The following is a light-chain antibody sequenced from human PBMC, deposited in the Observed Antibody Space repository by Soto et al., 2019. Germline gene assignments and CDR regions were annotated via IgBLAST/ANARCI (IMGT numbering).Light chain of an antibody. J-gene: IGKJ1*01. CDR2: GAS. V-gene: IGKV3-20*01. CDR3: QQYVSSPWA. Sequence: GEAATLSCWASETGATNLAWYQQKPGQAPRLLIYGASSRATGIPDRFSGSGSGTDFTLTISRLEPEDFAVYYCQQYVSSPWALGQGTRWRS. CDR1: ETGATN.